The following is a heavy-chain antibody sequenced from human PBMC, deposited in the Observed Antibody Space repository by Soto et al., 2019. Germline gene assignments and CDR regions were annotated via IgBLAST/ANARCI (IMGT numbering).Heavy chain of an antibody. CDR2: INPNGGTT. J-gene: IGHJ4*02. D-gene: IGHD6-13*01. Sequence: QVQLVQSGAEVKKPGASVKVSCKASGYIFVTYYMHWVRQAPGQGLEWMGVINPNGGTTSYAQRFQGRVTMTKDTSTSTNYMELSKLRSEDTAVYYCARVMAAAGTNFDYWGQGTLVTVSS. CDR1: GYIFVTYY. V-gene: IGHV1-46*01. CDR3: ARVMAAAGTNFDY.